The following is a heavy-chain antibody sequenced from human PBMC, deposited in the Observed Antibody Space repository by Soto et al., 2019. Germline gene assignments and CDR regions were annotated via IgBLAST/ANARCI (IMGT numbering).Heavy chain of an antibody. Sequence: SETLSLTCAVYGGSFSGYYWSWIRQPPGKGLELIGSIYYSGSTYYNLSLKSRVTISVDTSKNQFSLKLSSVTAADTSVYYCARHVTLSNPTFLNWFDPWGQGTLVTVSS. CDR2: IYYSGST. V-gene: IGHV4-34*01. CDR3: ARHVTLSNPTFLNWFDP. CDR1: GGSFSGYY. D-gene: IGHD4-4*01. J-gene: IGHJ5*02.